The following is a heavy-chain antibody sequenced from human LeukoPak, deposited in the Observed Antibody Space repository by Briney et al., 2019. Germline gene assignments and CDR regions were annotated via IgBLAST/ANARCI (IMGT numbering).Heavy chain of an antibody. D-gene: IGHD2-15*01. Sequence: PGGSLRLSCAASGSTFSTYIMNWVRQTPGKGLEWVSSISPTSSYIYYADSVKGRFTISRDNAKNSLYLQMNSLRAEDTALYYCAMRYCSGASCSYYFDYWGQGTLVTVSS. CDR3: AMRYCSGASCSYYFDY. V-gene: IGHV3-21*01. CDR1: GSTFSTYI. J-gene: IGHJ4*02. CDR2: ISPTSSYI.